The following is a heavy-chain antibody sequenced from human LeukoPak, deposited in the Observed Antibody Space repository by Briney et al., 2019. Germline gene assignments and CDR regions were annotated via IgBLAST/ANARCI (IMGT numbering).Heavy chain of an antibody. CDR1: GYTFTSYG. Sequence: ASVKVSCKASGYTFTSYGISWVRQAPGQGLEWMGIINPSGGSTSYAQKFQGRVTMTRDMSTSTVYMELSSLRSEDTAVYYCARGHRAGYCSGGSCHNWFDPWGQGTLVTVSS. V-gene: IGHV1-46*01. D-gene: IGHD2-15*01. CDR2: INPSGGST. J-gene: IGHJ5*02. CDR3: ARGHRAGYCSGGSCHNWFDP.